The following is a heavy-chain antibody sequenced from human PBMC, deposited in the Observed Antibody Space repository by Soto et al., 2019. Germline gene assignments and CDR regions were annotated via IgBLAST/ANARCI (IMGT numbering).Heavy chain of an antibody. Sequence: PSETLSLTCTVSGGSISSYYWSWIRQPPGKGLEWIGYIYYSGSTNYNPSLKSRVTISVDTSKNQFSLKLSSVTAADTAVYYCTRDARYCSGGSCRYAWFDPWGQGTLVTVSS. CDR1: GGSISSYY. D-gene: IGHD2-15*01. CDR2: IYYSGST. J-gene: IGHJ5*02. V-gene: IGHV4-59*01. CDR3: TRDARYCSGGSCRYAWFDP.